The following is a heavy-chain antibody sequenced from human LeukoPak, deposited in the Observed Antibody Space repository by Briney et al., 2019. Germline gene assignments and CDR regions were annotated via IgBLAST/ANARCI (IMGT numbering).Heavy chain of an antibody. D-gene: IGHD3-9*01. V-gene: IGHV3-30*02. CDR3: AREGTYYDILTGYYFDY. CDR1: GFTFSSYG. J-gene: IGHJ4*02. Sequence: GGTLRLSRAASGFTFSSYGMHWVRQAPGKGLEWVACIRYDGSNKYYADSVKGRFTISRDNSKSTLYLQMNSLRAEDTAVYYCAREGTYYDILTGYYFDYWGQGTLVTVSS. CDR2: IRYDGSNK.